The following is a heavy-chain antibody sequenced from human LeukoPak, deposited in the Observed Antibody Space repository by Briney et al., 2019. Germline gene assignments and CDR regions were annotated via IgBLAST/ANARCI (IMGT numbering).Heavy chain of an antibody. V-gene: IGHV4-39*01. Sequence: SETLSLTCTVPVASISSVSYYWGGIRQTPGKGREWIGNIFYSGRTYYKPSLKSRVTISVDTSKNQFSLKLNSVTAADTAVYYCARRGVYGSGSYFGYWGQGTLVTVSS. D-gene: IGHD3-10*01. J-gene: IGHJ4*02. CDR3: ARRGVYGSGSYFGY. CDR2: IFYSGRT. CDR1: VASISSVSYY.